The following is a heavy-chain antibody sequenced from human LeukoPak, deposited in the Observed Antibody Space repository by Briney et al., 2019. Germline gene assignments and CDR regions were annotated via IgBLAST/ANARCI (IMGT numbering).Heavy chain of an antibody. D-gene: IGHD3-10*01. CDR3: AGAPYYYHGSEEYALWDY. J-gene: IGHJ4*02. V-gene: IGHV3-66*01. Sequence: QPGGSLRLSCAASGFTVSSNYMSWVRQAPGKGLECVSVMYSRGSPYYADSVKGRFTISRDSSMNSLYLQMNSLRAEDTAVYYCAGAPYYYHGSEEYALWDYWGQGTLVTVSS. CDR2: MYSRGSP. CDR1: GFTVSSNY.